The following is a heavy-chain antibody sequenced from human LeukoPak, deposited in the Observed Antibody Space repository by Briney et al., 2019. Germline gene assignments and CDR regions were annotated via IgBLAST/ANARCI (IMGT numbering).Heavy chain of an antibody. D-gene: IGHD3-22*01. CDR3: ARDRARYYYDSSGSFDY. J-gene: IGHJ4*02. Sequence: GGSLRLSCAASGFSFSSYSMNWVRQAPGKGLEWVSDISSSGSTIYYADSVKGRFTISRDNAKNSLYLQMNSLRAEDTAVYYCARDRARYYYDSSGSFDYWGQGTLVTVSS. CDR2: ISSSGSTI. CDR1: GFSFSSYS. V-gene: IGHV3-48*04.